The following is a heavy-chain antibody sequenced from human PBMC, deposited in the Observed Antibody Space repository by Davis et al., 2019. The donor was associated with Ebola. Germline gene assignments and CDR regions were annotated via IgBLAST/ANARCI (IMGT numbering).Heavy chain of an antibody. Sequence: MPSETLSLTCTVSGGSISSYYWSWIRQPPGKGLEWIGFIYYSGSTDYSPSLTGRVTISLDTSKNQFSLKLSSVTAADTAVYYCARGPGDSSSSYYYYGMDVWGKGTTVTVSS. CDR3: ARGPGDSSSSYYYYGMDV. CDR1: GGSISSYY. D-gene: IGHD6-6*01. CDR2: IYYSGST. J-gene: IGHJ6*04. V-gene: IGHV4-59*01.